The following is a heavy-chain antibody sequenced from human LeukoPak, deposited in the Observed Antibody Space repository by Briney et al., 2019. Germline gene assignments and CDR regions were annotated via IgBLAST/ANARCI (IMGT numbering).Heavy chain of an antibody. CDR3: ASLKDYYDSSGSSY. CDR1: GFTFSTNA. CDR2: ISGSGAST. V-gene: IGHV3-23*01. J-gene: IGHJ4*02. D-gene: IGHD3-22*01. Sequence: GGSLRLSCLTSGFTFSTNAMSWVRQAPGKGLEWISGISGSGASTYYADSVKGRFTISRDNSKNTLYLQMNSLRAEDTAVYYCASLKDYYDSSGSSYWGQGTLVTVSS.